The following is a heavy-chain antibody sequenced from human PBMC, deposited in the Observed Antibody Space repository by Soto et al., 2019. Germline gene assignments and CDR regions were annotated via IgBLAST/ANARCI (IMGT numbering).Heavy chain of an antibody. V-gene: IGHV1-18*01. CDR3: ARCKVPNGVCYFSDY. CDR2: ISVYNGNT. Sequence: QVQLVQSGGEVKKPGASVKVSCKASSYTFTSYGIGWVRQAPGQGLEWMGWISVYNGNTNYAQNLQGRVTMTTDTSTTTAYMELRSLRSDDTAVYYCARCKVPNGVCYFSDYWGQGTLVTVSS. CDR1: SYTFTSYG. J-gene: IGHJ4*02. D-gene: IGHD2-8*01.